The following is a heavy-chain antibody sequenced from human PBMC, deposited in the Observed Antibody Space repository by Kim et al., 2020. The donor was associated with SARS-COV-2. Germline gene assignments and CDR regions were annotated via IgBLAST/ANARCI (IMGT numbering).Heavy chain of an antibody. CDR1: GYTFTSYY. Sequence: ASVKVSCKASGYTFTSYYMHWVRQAPGQGLEWMGIINPSGCSTSYAQKFQGRVTMTRDTSTSTVYMELSSLRSEDTAVYYCATATQPYLGGGWFDPWGQGTLVTVSS. D-gene: IGHD3-16*01. V-gene: IGHV1-46*01. CDR2: INPSGCST. J-gene: IGHJ5*02. CDR3: ATATQPYLGGGWFDP.